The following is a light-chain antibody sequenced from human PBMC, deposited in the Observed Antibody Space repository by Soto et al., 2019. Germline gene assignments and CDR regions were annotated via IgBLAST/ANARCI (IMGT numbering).Light chain of an antibody. J-gene: IGKJ5*01. CDR1: QSLSGSY. CDR2: GAY. CDR3: KKYGTLHIN. Sequence: EIVLTQSQGTLSFSPVEIATLSFISSQSLSGSYLAWYQQKPGQANRILIYGAYSRATGIKDRFSGSGSGTDFTLTIRRMEPEDFALYYCKKYGTLHINFGKGQRLEIK. V-gene: IGKV3-20*01.